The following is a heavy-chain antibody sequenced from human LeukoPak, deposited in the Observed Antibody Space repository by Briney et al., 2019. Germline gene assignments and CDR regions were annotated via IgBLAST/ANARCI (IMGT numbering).Heavy chain of an antibody. J-gene: IGHJ6*03. CDR3: ARSAAGGSYYYYMDV. CDR2: ISHSTGGT. V-gene: IGHV3-23*01. CDR1: GFTFSSYA. D-gene: IGHD6-25*01. Sequence: GGSLRLSCTASGFTFSSYAMGWVRQAPGKGLEWVSAISHSTGGTYYADSVKGRFTISRYNAKNSLYLQMNSLRADDTAVYYCARSAAGGSYYYYMDVWGKGTTVTVSS.